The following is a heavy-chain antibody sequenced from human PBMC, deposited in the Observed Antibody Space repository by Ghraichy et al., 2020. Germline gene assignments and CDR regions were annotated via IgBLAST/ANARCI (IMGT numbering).Heavy chain of an antibody. Sequence: ASVKVSCKASGYTFTSYDTNWVRQATGQGLEWMGWMNPNSGNTGYAQKFQGRVTMTRNTSISTAYMELSSLRSEDTAVYYCARGLFDYGDSTGYYYGMDVWGQGTTVTVSS. CDR2: MNPNSGNT. CDR1: GYTFTSYD. V-gene: IGHV1-8*01. J-gene: IGHJ6*02. CDR3: ARGLFDYGDSTGYYYGMDV. D-gene: IGHD4-17*01.